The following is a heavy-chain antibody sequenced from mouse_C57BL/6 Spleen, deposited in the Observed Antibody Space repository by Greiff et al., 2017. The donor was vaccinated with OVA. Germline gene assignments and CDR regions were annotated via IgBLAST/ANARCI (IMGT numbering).Heavy chain of an antibody. CDR1: GFNIKDDY. D-gene: IGHD3-3*01. CDR3: TTWTAPFAY. Sequence: VQLQQSGAELVRPGASVKLSCTASGFNIKDDYMHWVKQRPEQGLEWIGWIDPENGDTEYASKFQGKATITADTSSNTAYLQLSSLTAEDTAVYYWTTWTAPFAYWGQGTLVTVSA. J-gene: IGHJ3*01. V-gene: IGHV14-4*01. CDR2: IDPENGDT.